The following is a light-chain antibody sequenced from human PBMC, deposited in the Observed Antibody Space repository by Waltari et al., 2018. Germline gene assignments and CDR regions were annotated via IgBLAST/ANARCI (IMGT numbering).Light chain of an antibody. V-gene: IGLV2-14*03. CDR1: SSDVGGYMY. Sequence: QSALTQPASVSGSPGQSITISCTGTSSDVGGYMYVSWFHQHPGKAPKLMIYAVSNLPSGFSSRFSGSKSGNTASLTISGLQAEDEADYYCSSYTTSNTLVFGTGTNVIVL. CDR2: AVS. CDR3: SSYTTSNTLV. J-gene: IGLJ1*01.